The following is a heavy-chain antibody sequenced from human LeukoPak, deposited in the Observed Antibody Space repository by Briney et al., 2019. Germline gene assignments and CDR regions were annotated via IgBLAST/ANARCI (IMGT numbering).Heavy chain of an antibody. Sequence: GGSLRLSCAASGFTFSSYWMHWVRQAPGKGLVWVSRINSDGSSTSYADSVKGRFTISRDNAKNSLYLQMNSLRAEDTAVYYCAKDWYDFWSGSPDYWGQGTLVTVSS. CDR3: AKDWYDFWSGSPDY. CDR2: INSDGSST. V-gene: IGHV3-74*01. D-gene: IGHD3-3*01. J-gene: IGHJ4*02. CDR1: GFTFSSYW.